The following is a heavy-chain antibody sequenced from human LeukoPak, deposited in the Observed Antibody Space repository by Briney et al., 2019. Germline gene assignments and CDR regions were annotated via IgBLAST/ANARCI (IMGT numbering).Heavy chain of an antibody. CDR3: ARHGYDSSGLWGFDP. J-gene: IGHJ5*02. CDR1: GGSISSYY. CDR2: IYYSGST. V-gene: IGHV4-59*08. D-gene: IGHD3-22*01. Sequence: PSETLSLTCTVSGGSISSYYWSWIRRPPGKGLEWIGYIYYSGSTNYNPSLKSRVTISVDTSKNQFSLKLSSVTAADTAVYYCARHGYDSSGLWGFDPWGQGTLVTVSS.